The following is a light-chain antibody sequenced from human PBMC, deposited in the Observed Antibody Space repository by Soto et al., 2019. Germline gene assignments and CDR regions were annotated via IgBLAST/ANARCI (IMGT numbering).Light chain of an antibody. CDR3: QHYNSYSEA. CDR1: QSINSW. J-gene: IGKJ1*01. CDR2: DTF. Sequence: DIQMTQSPSAMSASVGDRVTITCRASQSINSWLAWYQQKPGTAPKLLIYDTFSLESGVPSRFSGSGSGTEFTLSISSLQPDDFATYYCQHYNSYSEAFGQGTKV. V-gene: IGKV1-5*01.